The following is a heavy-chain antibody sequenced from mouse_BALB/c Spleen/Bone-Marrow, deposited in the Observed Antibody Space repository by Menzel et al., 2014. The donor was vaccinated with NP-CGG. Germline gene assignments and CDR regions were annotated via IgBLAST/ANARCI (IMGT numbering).Heavy chain of an antibody. D-gene: IGHD1-2*01. CDR3: ARHPLRRVYGMDY. CDR1: GFTFSSYG. Sequence: EVQRVESGGDLVKPGGSLKLSCAASGFTFSSYGMSWVRQTPDKRLEWVATISSGGSYTYYPDSVKGRFTISRDNAKNPLYLQMSSLKSEDTAIYYCARHPLRRVYGMDYWGQGPSVPVSS. V-gene: IGHV5-6*01. CDR2: ISSGGSYT. J-gene: IGHJ4*01.